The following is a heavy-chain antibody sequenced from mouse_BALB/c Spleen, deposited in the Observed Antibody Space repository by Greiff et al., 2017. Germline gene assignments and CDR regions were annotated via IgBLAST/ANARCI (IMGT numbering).Heavy chain of an antibody. D-gene: IGHD2-14*01. CDR2: ISTYYGNT. V-gene: IGHV1-67*01. Sequence: QVQLQQSGPELVRPGVSVKISCKGSGYTFTDYAMHWVKQSHAKSLEWIGVISTYYGNTNYNQKFKGKATMTVDKSSSTAYMELARLTSEDSAIYYCARSGEYDEAWFAYWGQGTLVTVSA. CDR3: ARSGEYDEAWFAY. J-gene: IGHJ3*01. CDR1: GYTFTDYA.